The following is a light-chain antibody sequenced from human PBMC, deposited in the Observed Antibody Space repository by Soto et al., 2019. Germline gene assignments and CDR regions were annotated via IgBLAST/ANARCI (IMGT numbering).Light chain of an antibody. V-gene: IGKV4-1*01. Sequence: DIVMTQSPDSLAVYLGETATINCKSSQSIFYNSNNKNYLAWYQQKPGQPPKLLIYWASTRGSGVPDRFSGRGSGKDFTLTITSLQAEDVAVYYCEQYFNTPRTFGQGTKVEIK. J-gene: IGKJ1*01. CDR3: EQYFNTPRT. CDR2: WAS. CDR1: QSIFYNSNNKNY.